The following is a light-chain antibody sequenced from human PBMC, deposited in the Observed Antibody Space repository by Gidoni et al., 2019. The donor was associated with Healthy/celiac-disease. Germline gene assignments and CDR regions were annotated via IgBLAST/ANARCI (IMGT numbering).Light chain of an antibody. J-gene: IGKJ1*01. CDR2: AAS. V-gene: IGKV1-39*01. CDR1: QSISSY. CDR3: RQSYNTPRT. Sequence: DIQMTQSPSSLSASVGDRVTITCRASQSISSYLHWYQQKPGKAPKLLIYAASSLQSGVPSRFSGSGSGTDFTLTISSLQPADFATYYCRQSYNTPRTFGQGTKVEIK.